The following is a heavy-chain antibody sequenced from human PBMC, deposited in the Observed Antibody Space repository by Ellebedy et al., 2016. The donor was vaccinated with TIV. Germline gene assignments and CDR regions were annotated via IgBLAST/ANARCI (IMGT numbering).Heavy chain of an antibody. J-gene: IGHJ5*02. Sequence: MPSETLSLTCTVSGSSISGFYWSWIRQPPGKGLEWIGYIYSSGSTNYNPSLKSRVTIAIDTSKNQFSLKLSSVTAADTAVYYCARDTTDYYYGSGSYYKWFDPWGQGTLVTVSS. CDR3: ARDTTDYYYGSGSYYKWFDP. CDR2: IYSSGST. D-gene: IGHD3-10*01. V-gene: IGHV4-59*01. CDR1: GSSISGFY.